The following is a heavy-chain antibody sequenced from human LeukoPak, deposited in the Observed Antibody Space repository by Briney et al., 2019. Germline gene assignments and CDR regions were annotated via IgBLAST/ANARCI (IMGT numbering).Heavy chain of an antibody. J-gene: IGHJ4*02. CDR3: AREGSLGYCSGGPCYFDH. V-gene: IGHV7-4-1*02. D-gene: IGHD2-15*01. Sequence: GASVKVSCKASGYSLTSFVMNWVKQAPGKGLEWMGWIHTRTGDPVYAQGFTGRFDFSFDTSVNTAYLRISDLKAGDTAIYYCAREGSLGYCSGGPCYFDHWGQGTLVSVSS. CDR1: GYSLTSFV. CDR2: IHTRTGDP.